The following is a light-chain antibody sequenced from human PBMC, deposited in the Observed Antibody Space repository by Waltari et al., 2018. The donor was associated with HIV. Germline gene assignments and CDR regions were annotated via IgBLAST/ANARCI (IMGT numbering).Light chain of an antibody. CDR2: DDR. CDR1: NIGVRD. Sequence: YVLTQPPSVSVAPNQMATVACIGENIGVRDVHWYRQRSGQAPEVVIHDDRDRAPGIPGRITGSNSGDMATLTIASVESGDEAVYYCQVWGATNDWVFGGGTKVTVL. J-gene: IGLJ3*02. V-gene: IGLV3-21*02. CDR3: QVWGATNDWV.